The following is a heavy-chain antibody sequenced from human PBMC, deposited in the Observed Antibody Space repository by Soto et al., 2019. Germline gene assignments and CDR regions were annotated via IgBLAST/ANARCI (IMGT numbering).Heavy chain of an antibody. D-gene: IGHD6-19*01. CDR1: GGSFSGYY. CDR2: INHRGST. CDR3: ARGVSSEYTNGWYRDDLDY. Sequence: QVQLQQWGAGLLKPSETLSLTCAVYGGSFSGYYWSWIRQPPGKGLEWIGEINHRGSTNYNPSLKSRVTISVDTSKNQFSLKLSSVTAADTAMYYCARGVSSEYTNGWYRDDLDYWGQGTLVTVSS. V-gene: IGHV4-34*01. J-gene: IGHJ4*02.